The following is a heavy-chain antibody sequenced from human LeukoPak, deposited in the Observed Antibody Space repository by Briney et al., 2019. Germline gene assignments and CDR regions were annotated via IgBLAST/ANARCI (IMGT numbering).Heavy chain of an antibody. D-gene: IGHD4-17*01. V-gene: IGHV4-59*08. CDR1: GGSISSYY. Sequence: TSETLSLTCTVSGGSISSYYWSWIRQPPGKGLEWIGYIYYSGSTNYNPSLKSRVTISVDTSKNQFSLKLSSVTAADTAVYYCARHRGYGDRYYFDYWGQGTVVTVSS. CDR3: ARHRGYGDRYYFDY. CDR2: IYYSGST. J-gene: IGHJ4*02.